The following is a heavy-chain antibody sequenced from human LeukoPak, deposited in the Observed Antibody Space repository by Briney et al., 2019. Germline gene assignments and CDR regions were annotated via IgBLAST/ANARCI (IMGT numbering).Heavy chain of an antibody. CDR1: GFTFSSHA. Sequence: GGSLRLSCAASGFTFSSHAMSWVRQAPGKGLEWVSVISNSGGSTYYADSVKGRFTISRDNAKNSLYLQMNSLRAEDTAVYYCARTVELGAFDIWGQGTMVTVSS. J-gene: IGHJ3*02. D-gene: IGHD7-27*01. CDR2: ISNSGGST. CDR3: ARTVELGAFDI. V-gene: IGHV3-23*01.